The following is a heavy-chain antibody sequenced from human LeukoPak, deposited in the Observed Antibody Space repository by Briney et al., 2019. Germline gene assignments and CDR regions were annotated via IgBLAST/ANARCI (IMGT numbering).Heavy chain of an antibody. CDR2: IRGSGDST. V-gene: IGHV3-23*01. CDR1: GFTFSSYA. D-gene: IGHD3-22*01. Sequence: GGSLRLSCAASGFTFSSYAMSWVRQAPGKGLEWVSAIRGSGDSTYYADSVKGRFTVSRDNSKSTLYLQMNSLRVEDAAAYYCAKSSGYRLYYSDYWGQGTLVTVSS. J-gene: IGHJ4*02. CDR3: AKSSGYRLYYSDY.